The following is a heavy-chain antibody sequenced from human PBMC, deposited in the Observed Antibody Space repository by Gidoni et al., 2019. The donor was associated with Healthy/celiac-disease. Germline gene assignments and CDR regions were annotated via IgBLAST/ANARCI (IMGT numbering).Heavy chain of an antibody. Sequence: QVTLMESGPVLVKPTETLTLTCTVAGFSLSNARMCVSWIRQPPGKALEWLAHIFSNDEQSYSTSLKSRLTISKDTSKSQVVLTMTNMDPVDTATYYCALGYYYDSSGYYPSYYYYYGMDVWGQGTTVTVSS. CDR1: GFSLSNARMC. J-gene: IGHJ6*02. D-gene: IGHD3-22*01. CDR3: ALGYYYDSSGYYPSYYYYYGMDV. CDR2: IFSNDEQ. V-gene: IGHV2-26*01.